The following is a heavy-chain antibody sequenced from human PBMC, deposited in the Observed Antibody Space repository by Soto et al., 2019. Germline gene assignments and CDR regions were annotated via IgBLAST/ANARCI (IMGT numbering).Heavy chain of an antibody. Sequence: EVQLVESGGGSVQPGGSLRLSCAASGFTFSSYWMSWVRQAPGKGLEWVANIKQDGSEKYYVDSVKGRFTISRDNAKNSLYLQMNSLRAEDTAVYYCARVAGGELTYYYDSSGYYYPYYFDYWGQGTLVTVSS. V-gene: IGHV3-7*01. CDR3: ARVAGGELTYYYDSSGYYYPYYFDY. CDR1: GFTFSSYW. CDR2: IKQDGSEK. D-gene: IGHD3-22*01. J-gene: IGHJ4*02.